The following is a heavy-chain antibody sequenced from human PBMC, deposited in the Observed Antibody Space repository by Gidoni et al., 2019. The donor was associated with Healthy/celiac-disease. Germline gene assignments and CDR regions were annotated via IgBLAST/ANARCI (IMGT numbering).Heavy chain of an antibody. Sequence: QVQLQESGPGLVKPSQTLSLPCTVSGGSISSGDYSWSWIRQPPGKGLEWIGYIYYSGSTYYNPSLKSRVTISVDTSKNQFSLKLSSVTAADTAVYYCARIRITMVRGVIITYYFDYWGQGTLVTVSS. V-gene: IGHV4-30-4*01. D-gene: IGHD3-10*01. J-gene: IGHJ4*02. CDR1: GGSISSGDYS. CDR2: IYYSGST. CDR3: ARIRITMVRGVIITYYFDY.